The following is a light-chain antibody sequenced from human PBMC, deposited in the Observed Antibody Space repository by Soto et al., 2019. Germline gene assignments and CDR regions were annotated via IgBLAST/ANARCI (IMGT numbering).Light chain of an antibody. CDR2: GAT. J-gene: IGKJ4*01. CDR3: QQYGSSFT. Sequence: EIGLRQSPGTLSLSPGERATLSCRASQSVSSSYLAWYQHKPGQAPMLLIYGATSRAPGIPDRFSGSGSGADFTLTISRLEPEDFAVYYCQQYGSSFTFGGGPKVEIK. CDR1: QSVSSSY. V-gene: IGKV3-20*01.